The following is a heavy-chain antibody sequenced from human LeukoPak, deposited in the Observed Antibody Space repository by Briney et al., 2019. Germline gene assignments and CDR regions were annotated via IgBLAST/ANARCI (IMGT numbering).Heavy chain of an antibody. CDR1: GFTFSSYG. J-gene: IGHJ4*02. V-gene: IGHV3-30*18. Sequence: GRSLRLSCAASGFTFSSYGMHWFRQAPGKGLEWVAVISYDGSNKYYADSVKGRFTISRDNSKNTLYLQMNSLRAEDTAVYYCAKDFLYSSSWYLDYWGQGTLVTVSS. CDR2: ISYDGSNK. CDR3: AKDFLYSSSWYLDY. D-gene: IGHD6-13*01.